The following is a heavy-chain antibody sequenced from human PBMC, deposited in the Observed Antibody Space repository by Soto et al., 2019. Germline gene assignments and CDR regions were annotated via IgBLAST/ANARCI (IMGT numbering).Heavy chain of an antibody. D-gene: IGHD1-1*01. CDR1: GYTFTSYG. CDR3: ARGRYGDY. CDR2: ISAHNGNT. Sequence: QVHLVPSGAEVKKPGASVKVSCKGSGYTFTSYGITWVRQAPGQGLEWMGWISAHNGNTDYAQKLQGRVTVTRDTSTRTAYMELRSLRSDDTAVYYCARGRYGDYWGQGALVTVSS. J-gene: IGHJ4*02. V-gene: IGHV1-18*01.